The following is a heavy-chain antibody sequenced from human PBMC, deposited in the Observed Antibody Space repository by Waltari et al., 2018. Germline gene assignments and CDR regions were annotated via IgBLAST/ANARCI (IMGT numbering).Heavy chain of an antibody. J-gene: IGHJ4*02. D-gene: IGHD2-15*01. V-gene: IGHV3-7*01. CDR1: GFTFSNFW. CDR3: ARDVL. Sequence: EVQLVESGGDSVQPGGSLRLSCAASGFTFSNFWMSWVRQDPGKGLQWVASIKPDGSGKYYVESVKGRFTISRDNAKNSLNLQMDSLRVEDTAVYFCARDVLWGQGTRVTVSP. CDR2: IKPDGSGK.